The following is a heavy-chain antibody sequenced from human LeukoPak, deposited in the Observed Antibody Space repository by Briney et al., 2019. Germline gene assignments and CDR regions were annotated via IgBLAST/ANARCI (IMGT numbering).Heavy chain of an antibody. V-gene: IGHV5-51*01. Sequence: GESLKISCKGSGYSFTSYWIGWVRQMPGKGLEWMGIIYPGDSDTRYSPSFQGQVTISADKSINTAFVQWSSLKASDTAMYYCARGRAYSAYEASYSWGQGTLVIVSS. CDR3: ARGRAYSAYEASYS. CDR1: GYSFTSYW. D-gene: IGHD5-12*01. J-gene: IGHJ4*02. CDR2: IYPGDSDT.